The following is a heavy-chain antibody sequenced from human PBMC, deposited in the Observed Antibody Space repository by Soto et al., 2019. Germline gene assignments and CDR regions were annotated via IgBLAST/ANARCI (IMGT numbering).Heavy chain of an antibody. V-gene: IGHV4-30-4*01. D-gene: IGHD2-15*01. CDR2: IYYSGST. Sequence: SETLSLTCSVSGGSISSGDYYWSWIRQPTGKGLEWIGYIYYSGSTSYNPSLKSRVTISVDTPKNQFSLKLSSVTAADTAVYYCARLGVVAATRRGDFDYWGQGTLVTVSS. J-gene: IGHJ4*02. CDR3: ARLGVVAATRRGDFDY. CDR1: GGSISSGDYY.